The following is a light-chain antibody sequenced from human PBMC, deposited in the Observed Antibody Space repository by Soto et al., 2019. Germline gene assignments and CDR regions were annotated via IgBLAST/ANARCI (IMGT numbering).Light chain of an antibody. CDR2: GAS. J-gene: IGKJ5*01. CDR1: QSVSSSY. CDR3: QQRSNWIT. Sequence: EIVSTQSPGTLSLSPGERATLSCRASQSVSSSYLAWYQQKPGQAPRLLIYGASSRATGIPDRFSGSGSGTDFTLTISSLEPEDFAVYYCQQRSNWITFGQGTRLEIK. V-gene: IGKV3D-20*02.